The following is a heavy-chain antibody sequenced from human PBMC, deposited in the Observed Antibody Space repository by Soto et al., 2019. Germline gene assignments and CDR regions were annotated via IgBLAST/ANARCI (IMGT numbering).Heavy chain of an antibody. V-gene: IGHV3-11*06. CDR3: ARDEPEYGDYYYYGMDV. Sequence: QVQLVESGGGLVKPGGSLRLSCAAYGFTFSDYYMSWIRQAPGKGLEWVSYISSSSSYTNYADSVKGRFTISRDNAKNALYLQMNSLRAEDTAVYYCARDEPEYGDYYYYGMDVWGQGTTVTVSS. D-gene: IGHD4-17*01. J-gene: IGHJ6*02. CDR2: ISSSSSYT. CDR1: GFTFSDYY.